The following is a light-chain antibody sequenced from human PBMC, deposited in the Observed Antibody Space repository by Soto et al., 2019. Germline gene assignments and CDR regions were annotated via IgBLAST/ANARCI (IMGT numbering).Light chain of an antibody. Sequence: QSVLTQPPSVSGAPGQSVTISCTGSNSNIGAGYDVHWYQQIPGKAPKLLVYNTYSRPSGIPDRFSGSKSGASASLAITGIQAEDEADYYCQSYDNSLTAFYVSGTGTKVTVL. V-gene: IGLV1-40*01. J-gene: IGLJ1*01. CDR2: NTY. CDR1: NSNIGAGYD. CDR3: QSYDNSLTAFYV.